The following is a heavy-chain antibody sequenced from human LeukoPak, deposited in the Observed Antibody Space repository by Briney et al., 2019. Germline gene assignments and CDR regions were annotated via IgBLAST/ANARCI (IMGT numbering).Heavy chain of an antibody. D-gene: IGHD2-2*01. J-gene: IGHJ4*02. CDR3: ARDRESYYCSSTNCYLHY. CDR1: GFTFSSYS. CDR2: IRYDGSNK. Sequence: GGSLRLSCAASGFTFSSYSMHWVRQAPGKGLEWVAFIRYDGSNKYYADSVKGRFTISRDNSKNTLYLQMNSVRAEDTAVYYCARDRESYYCSSTNCYLHYWGQGTLVTVSP. V-gene: IGHV3-30*02.